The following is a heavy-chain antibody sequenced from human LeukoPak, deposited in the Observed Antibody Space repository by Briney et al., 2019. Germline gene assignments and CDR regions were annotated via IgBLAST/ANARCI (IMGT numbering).Heavy chain of an antibody. J-gene: IGHJ4*02. Sequence: SETLSLTCTVSGDSINKYFWHWLRQSPGKGLVWVGYITHSGNTNYDPSIKSRVTISLDKSNNQFSLRLSSVTAEDTAVYYCARACPEDLNWRYYIDFWDQGILVTVSS. V-gene: IGHV4-59*01. CDR1: GDSINKYF. CDR3: ARACPEDLNWRYYIDF. CDR2: ITHSGNT. D-gene: IGHD1-1*01.